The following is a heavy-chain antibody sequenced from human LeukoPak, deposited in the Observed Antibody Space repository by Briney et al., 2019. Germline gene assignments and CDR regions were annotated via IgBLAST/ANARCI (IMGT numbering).Heavy chain of an antibody. CDR2: ISRSGDSL. D-gene: IGHD2/OR15-2a*01. CDR1: GFPFRDYY. Sequence: GGSLRLSCAASGFPFRDYYMTWIRQAPGKGLEWISYISRSGDSLYYADSVEGRFTISRDNAKNSLFLEMNSLRADDTAVYYCAREVVIFPDHYYGMDVWGQGTTVTASS. V-gene: IGHV3-11*01. CDR3: AREVVIFPDHYYGMDV. J-gene: IGHJ6*02.